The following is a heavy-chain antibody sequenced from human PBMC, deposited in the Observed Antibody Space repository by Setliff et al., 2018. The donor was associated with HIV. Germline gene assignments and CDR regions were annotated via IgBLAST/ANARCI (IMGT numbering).Heavy chain of an antibody. Sequence: HPGGSLRLSCVASGLTFSNYWMHWVRQAPGKGLVWVSRIDSDGSDTDYADSVRGRFTISRDNAKNTLYLQMNSLRSEDTALYYCARGTYDSSGYSSEYFQLWGQGTLVTVSS. J-gene: IGHJ1*01. CDR1: GLTFSNYW. V-gene: IGHV3-74*01. CDR2: IDSDGSDT. CDR3: ARGTYDSSGYSSEYFQL. D-gene: IGHD3-22*01.